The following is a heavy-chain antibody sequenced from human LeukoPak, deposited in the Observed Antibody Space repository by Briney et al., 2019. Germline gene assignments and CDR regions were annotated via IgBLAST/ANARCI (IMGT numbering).Heavy chain of an antibody. D-gene: IGHD2-8*02. V-gene: IGHV3-74*01. Sequence: GGSLILSCVASGFTFSRYWMNWVRQAPGKGLVWVSRISSDGSITSHADSVKGRLTISRDNAKNTLYLQMNSLRAEDTAVYYCARDFWSSLDVWGQGTTVTVSS. CDR1: GFTFSRYW. CDR2: ISSDGSIT. J-gene: IGHJ6*02. CDR3: ARDFWSSLDV.